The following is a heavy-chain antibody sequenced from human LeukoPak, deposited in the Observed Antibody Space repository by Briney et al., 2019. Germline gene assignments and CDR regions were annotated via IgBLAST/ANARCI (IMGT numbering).Heavy chain of an antibody. CDR1: GYTFTSYY. J-gene: IGHJ4*02. CDR3: ARDGKEGGYNYDY. CDR2: INPSGGST. D-gene: IGHD5-24*01. V-gene: IGHV1-46*01. Sequence: ASVKVSCKASGYTFTSYYMHWVRQAPGQGLEWMGIINPSGGSTTYAQKFQGRVTMTRDTSTSTVYMELSRLRSDDTAVYYCARDGKEGGYNYDYWGQGTLVTVSS.